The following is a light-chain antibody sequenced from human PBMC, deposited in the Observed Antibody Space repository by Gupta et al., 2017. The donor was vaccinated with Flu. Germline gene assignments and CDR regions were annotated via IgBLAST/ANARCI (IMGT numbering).Light chain of an antibody. CDR1: SGHSSYV. CDR3: QTWVTGSWV. CDR2: LNSDGSH. V-gene: IGLV4-69*01. Sequence: QLVLTQSPSASASLGASDKLTCPLSSGHSSYVIAWYQQQPEKGPRYLMKLNSDGSHNKGDGIPDRFSGSSSGAERYLIISSLQSEDEADYYCQTWVTGSWVFGGGTKLTVL. J-gene: IGLJ3*02.